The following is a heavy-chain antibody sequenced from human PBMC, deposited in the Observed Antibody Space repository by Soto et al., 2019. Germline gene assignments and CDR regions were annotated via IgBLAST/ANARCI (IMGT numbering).Heavy chain of an antibody. CDR3: AREGDGYTDNACDI. V-gene: IGHV3-30-3*01. D-gene: IGHD5-12*01. Sequence: QVQLVESGGGVVQPGGSLRLSCAGSGFTFSTYAMHWVRQAPGKGLEWVAFISFDESNRHYADSVKGRFTISRDNSKNTMYLHMNSLRAEDSAVYYCAREGDGYTDNACDIWGQGTMVTVSS. CDR1: GFTFSTYA. CDR2: ISFDESNR. J-gene: IGHJ3*02.